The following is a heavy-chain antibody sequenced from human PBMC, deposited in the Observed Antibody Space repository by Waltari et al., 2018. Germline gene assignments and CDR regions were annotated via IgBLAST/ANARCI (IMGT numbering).Heavy chain of an antibody. CDR3: ARVAVTDYFDY. V-gene: IGHV1-18*01. CDR1: GYAFTNYG. CDR2: IYTYNGNT. D-gene: IGHD6-19*01. Sequence: QIHLVQSGAEVKKPGASVKVSCKASGYAFTNYGISWVPQAPGEGLELMGWIYTYNGNTNYAQKFQGRVTMTTDTSTSTAYMELRSLRSDDAAVYYCARVAVTDYFDYWGQGTLVTVSS. J-gene: IGHJ4*02.